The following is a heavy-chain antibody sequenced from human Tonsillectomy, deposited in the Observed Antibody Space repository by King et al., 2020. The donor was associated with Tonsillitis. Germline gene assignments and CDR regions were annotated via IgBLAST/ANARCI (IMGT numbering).Heavy chain of an antibody. D-gene: IGHD6-13*01. CDR2: IYHSGST. J-gene: IGHJ5*02. V-gene: IGHV4-38-2*02. Sequence: VQLQESGPGLVKPSENLSLTCAVSGYPISSGYYWGWIRQPPGKGLEWIRSIYHSGSTYYNPSLKSRVTISVDTSQNQFSLKLTSVTAADTAVYYCAREVVAAAGTSKFDPWGQGTLVTVSS. CDR1: GYPISSGYY. CDR3: AREVVAAAGTSKFDP.